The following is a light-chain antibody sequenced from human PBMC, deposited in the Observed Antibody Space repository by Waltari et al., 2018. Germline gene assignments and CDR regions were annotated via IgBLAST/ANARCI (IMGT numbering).Light chain of an antibody. Sequence: EIVTPQSPATVSVSPGVRATLSCRASQSVSSNLDWYQQKPGQAPRLLIYGASTRGTGSPARFSGSGSGTEFTLTISSLQSEDFTDHNCEQYDKWPPYTFGQGTKLEIK. J-gene: IGKJ2*01. CDR1: QSVSSN. CDR2: GAS. V-gene: IGKV3-15*01. CDR3: EQYDKWPPYT.